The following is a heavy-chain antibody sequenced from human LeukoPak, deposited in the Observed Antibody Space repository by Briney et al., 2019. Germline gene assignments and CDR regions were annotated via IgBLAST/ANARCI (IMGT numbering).Heavy chain of an antibody. CDR2: INSDGSST. Sequence: GGSLRLSCSASEFTFSNFWLSWVRQAPGKGPEWVSRINSDGSSTSYADSVKGRFTISRDNSKNTLYLQMNSLRAEDTAVYYCAKLPGGATHLDYWGQGTLVTVSS. D-gene: IGHD1-26*01. CDR1: EFTFSNFW. CDR3: AKLPGGATHLDY. J-gene: IGHJ4*02. V-gene: IGHV3-74*01.